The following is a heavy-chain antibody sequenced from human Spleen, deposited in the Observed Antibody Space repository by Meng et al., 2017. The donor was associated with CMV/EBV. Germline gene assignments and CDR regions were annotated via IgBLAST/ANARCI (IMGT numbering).Heavy chain of an antibody. D-gene: IGHD2-2*01. J-gene: IGHJ6*02. CDR2: INSDGSST. Sequence: GESLKISCAASGFTFSSYWMHWVRQAPGKGLVWVSRINSDGSSTSYADSVKGRFTISRDNAKNTLYLQMNSLRAEDTAVYYCARDLEYQLLSKVGTVQRRYYGMDVWGQGTTVTVSS. CDR3: ARDLEYQLLSKVGTVQRRYYGMDV. V-gene: IGHV3-74*01. CDR1: GFTFSSYW.